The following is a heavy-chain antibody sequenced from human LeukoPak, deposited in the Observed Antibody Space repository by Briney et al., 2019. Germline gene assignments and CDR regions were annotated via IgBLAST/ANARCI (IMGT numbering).Heavy chain of an antibody. D-gene: IGHD1-26*01. CDR1: GYTFTSYG. V-gene: IGHV1-18*01. Sequence: HRAPVKVSCKASGYTFTSYGISWVRQAPGQGLEWMGWISAYNGNTNYAQKLQGRVTMTTDTSTSTAYMELRSLRSDDTAVYYCARGPLVGATHYFDYWGQGTLVTVSS. CDR3: ARGPLVGATHYFDY. J-gene: IGHJ4*02. CDR2: ISAYNGNT.